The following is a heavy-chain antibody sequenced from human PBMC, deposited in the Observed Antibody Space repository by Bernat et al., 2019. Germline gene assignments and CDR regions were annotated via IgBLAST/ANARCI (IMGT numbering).Heavy chain of an antibody. J-gene: IGHJ5*02. CDR3: VREEYGSGSRQTNWFDP. Sequence: EVQLVESGGGLVQPGGSLRLSCAASGFTFSSYWMHWVRQAPGEGLVWVSRVNTDGSSTTYADPVKGRFTSSSGNAKNTLYLQRNSLRAGDTAVYYCVREEYGSGSRQTNWFDPWGQGTLVTVSS. V-gene: IGHV3-74*01. CDR1: GFTFSSYW. D-gene: IGHD3-10*01. CDR2: VNTDGSST.